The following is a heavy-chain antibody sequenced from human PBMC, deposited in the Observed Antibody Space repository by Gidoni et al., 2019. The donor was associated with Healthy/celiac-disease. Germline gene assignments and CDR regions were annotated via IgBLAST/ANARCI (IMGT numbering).Heavy chain of an antibody. CDR2: FYPGDVNI. J-gene: IGHJ1*01. D-gene: IGHD3-22*01. CDR3: ARHEVAGKWYSDSSGYPL. V-gene: IGHV5-51*01. CDR1: GYSFPSCW. Sequence: EVQLVRSGAEVKKHGESLKISCMGSGYSFPSCWIGWVRQTPGKGLEWLGSFYPGDVNIRYSPSFQGQVTSSADKSISTAYLQCSGLKASDTAMYYCARHEVAGKWYSDSSGYPLWGQGTLVTVSS.